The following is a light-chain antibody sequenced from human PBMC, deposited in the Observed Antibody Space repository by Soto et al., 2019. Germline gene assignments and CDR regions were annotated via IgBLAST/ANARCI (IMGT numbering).Light chain of an antibody. CDR2: GAS. V-gene: IGKV3-20*01. CDR3: QQYHTSPLT. J-gene: IGKJ1*01. CDR1: QSVSSSY. Sequence: EIVLTQSRATLSLSPGERATFSCSASQSVSSSYIAWYQQKRCQAPRRLIYGASIRATGIPDRFSGSGSGTDFTLTISRLEPEDFALYYCQQYHTSPLTFGQGTKVDIK.